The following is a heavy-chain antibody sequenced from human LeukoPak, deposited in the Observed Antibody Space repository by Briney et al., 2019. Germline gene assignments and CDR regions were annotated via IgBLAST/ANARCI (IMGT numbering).Heavy chain of an antibody. CDR1: GGTFSSYA. CDR2: IIPILGIA. Sequence: SVKVSCKASGGTFSSYAISWVRQAPGQGLEWMGRIIPILGIANYVQKFQGRVTITADKSTSTAYMELSSLRSEDTAVYYCARPHYDILTGYYSPLDYWGQGTLVTVSS. CDR3: ARPHYDILTGYYSPLDY. V-gene: IGHV1-69*04. D-gene: IGHD3-9*01. J-gene: IGHJ4*02.